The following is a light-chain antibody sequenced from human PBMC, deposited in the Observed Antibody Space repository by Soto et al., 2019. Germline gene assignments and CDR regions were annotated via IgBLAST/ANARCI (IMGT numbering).Light chain of an antibody. CDR2: KTS. CDR1: QSFNTW. V-gene: IGKV1-5*03. J-gene: IGKJ2*01. CDR3: QQYNSYPYT. Sequence: DVQMTQAPSSLSPSVGDRVTITCRASQSFNTWLAWYPQKPGKAPKILIYKTSILESGVPSRFSGSGSGTECTLTISSLQPEDSATYYCQQYNSYPYTFGHGTKLEIK.